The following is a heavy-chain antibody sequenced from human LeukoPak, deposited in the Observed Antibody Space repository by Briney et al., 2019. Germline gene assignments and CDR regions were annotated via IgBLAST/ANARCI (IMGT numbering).Heavy chain of an antibody. CDR1: GGSFSGYY. V-gene: IGHV4-34*01. CDR2: INHSGST. CDR3: ARVKVRTVTTYLYYFDY. Sequence: SETLSLTCAVYGGSFSGYYWSWIRQPPGKGLEWIGKINHSGSTNYSPSLKSRVTISVDTSKNQFSLKLSSVTAADTAVYYCARVKVRTVTTYLYYFDYWGQGTLVTVSS. D-gene: IGHD4-17*01. J-gene: IGHJ4*02.